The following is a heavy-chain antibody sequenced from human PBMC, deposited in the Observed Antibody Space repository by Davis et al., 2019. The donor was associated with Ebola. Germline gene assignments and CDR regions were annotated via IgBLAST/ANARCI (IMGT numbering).Heavy chain of an antibody. J-gene: IGHJ4*02. CDR1: GYTFTSYY. V-gene: IGHV1-46*01. D-gene: IGHD6-6*01. Sequence: ASVKVSCKASGYTFTSYYMHWVRQAPGQGLEWMGIINPSGGSTSYAQKFQGRVTMTRDTSTSTVYMELSRLTSDDAAVYYCAIEYGRSSVGYFFDYWGQGTLVTVSS. CDR2: INPSGGST. CDR3: AIEYGRSSVGYFFDY.